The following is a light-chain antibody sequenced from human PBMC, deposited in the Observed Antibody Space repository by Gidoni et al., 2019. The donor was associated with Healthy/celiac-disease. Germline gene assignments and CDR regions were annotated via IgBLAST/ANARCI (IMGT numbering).Light chain of an antibody. CDR3: SSYTSSRPLWV. Sequence: QSALTQPASVSGSPGQSITISCTGTSSDVGGYNYVSWYQQHPGKAPKLMIYDVSNRPSGVSNRFSGSKSGNTASLTISGLQAEDEADYYGSSYTSSRPLWVFGTGTKVTVL. J-gene: IGLJ1*01. V-gene: IGLV2-14*01. CDR1: SSDVGGYNY. CDR2: DVS.